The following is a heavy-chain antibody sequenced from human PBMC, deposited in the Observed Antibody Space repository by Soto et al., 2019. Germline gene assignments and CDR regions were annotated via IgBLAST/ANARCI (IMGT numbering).Heavy chain of an antibody. CDR2: IRSKAYGGTT. V-gene: IGHV3-49*03. J-gene: IGHJ4*02. Sequence: GGSLRLSCTASGFTFGDYAMSWFRQAPGKGLEWVGFIRSKAYGGTTEFAASVKGRFTISRDDSRSIAYLQMSSPKTEDTAVYYCTRDRNWNGPFDYWGLGTLVTVSS. D-gene: IGHD1-20*01. CDR3: TRDRNWNGPFDY. CDR1: GFTFGDYA.